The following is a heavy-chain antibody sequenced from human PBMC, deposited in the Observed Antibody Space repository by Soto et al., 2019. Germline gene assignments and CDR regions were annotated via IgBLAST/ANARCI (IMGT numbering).Heavy chain of an antibody. D-gene: IGHD1-1*01. CDR2: INPNSGGT. CDR3: ARGTQLELLLDAFDI. Sequence: QVQLVQSGAEVKKPGASVKVSCKASGYTFTGYYMHWVRQAPGQGLEWMGWINPNSGGTNYAQKFQGWVTMTRDTSISTAYMELSRLRSDDTAVYYCARGTQLELLLDAFDIWGQGTMVTVSS. V-gene: IGHV1-2*04. CDR1: GYTFTGYY. J-gene: IGHJ3*02.